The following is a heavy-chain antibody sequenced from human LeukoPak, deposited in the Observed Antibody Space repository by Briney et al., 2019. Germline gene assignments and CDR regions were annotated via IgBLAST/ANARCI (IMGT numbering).Heavy chain of an antibody. V-gene: IGHV4-4*02. Sequence: SGTLSLTCAVSGDSIRSNYWWSWVRQPPGKGLEWIGEINQSGNTNYNPSLKSRVTISVDKSKNQFSLKLSSVTAADTAVYYCARRGAGARAFDIWGQGTMVTVSS. D-gene: IGHD1-26*01. CDR2: INQSGNT. J-gene: IGHJ3*02. CDR3: ARRGAGARAFDI. CDR1: GDSIRSNYW.